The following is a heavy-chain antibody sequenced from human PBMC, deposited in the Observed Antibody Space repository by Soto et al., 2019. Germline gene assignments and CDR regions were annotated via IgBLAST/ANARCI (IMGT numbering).Heavy chain of an antibody. CDR1: GFNFGQYA. J-gene: IGHJ4*02. V-gene: IGHV3-49*04. Sequence: GGSLRLSCPTSGFNFGQYAISWVRQAPGKGLEWVGFIKSTPYGGTTEYASSVEGRFTISSDDSRGIAYLQMNRLTTGDTAVYYCTKDGRYRNYGYYFESWGQGSQVTVSS. CDR3: TKDGRYRNYGYYFES. D-gene: IGHD1-7*01. CDR2: IKSTPYGGTT.